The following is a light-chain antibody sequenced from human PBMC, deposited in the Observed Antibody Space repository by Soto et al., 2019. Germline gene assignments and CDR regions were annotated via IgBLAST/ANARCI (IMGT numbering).Light chain of an antibody. CDR3: GSYTSSSTRV. Sequence: QSALTQPASVSGSLGQSITISCTGTTSDVGGYNYVSWYQQHPGKAPILMIYEVTNRPSGVSNRFSGSKSGDTASLTISGLQVEDEAEYYCGSYTSSSTRVFGTGTKLTVL. V-gene: IGLV2-14*01. CDR2: EVT. CDR1: TSDVGGYNY. J-gene: IGLJ1*01.